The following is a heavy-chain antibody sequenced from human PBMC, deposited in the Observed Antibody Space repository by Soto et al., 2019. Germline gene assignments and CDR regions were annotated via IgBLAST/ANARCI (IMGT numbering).Heavy chain of an antibody. CDR2: ISYSGST. Sequence: PSETLSLTCTVSGGSISNFYWTWIRQPPGKGLEWLGFISYSGSTSYNPSLRSRVAISVDTSKNHLSLALSSVTVADTAVYYCARYSGTEYGYWGQGLLVTGSS. CDR1: GGSISNFY. CDR3: ARYSGTEYGY. D-gene: IGHD1-26*01. V-gene: IGHV4-59*01. J-gene: IGHJ4*02.